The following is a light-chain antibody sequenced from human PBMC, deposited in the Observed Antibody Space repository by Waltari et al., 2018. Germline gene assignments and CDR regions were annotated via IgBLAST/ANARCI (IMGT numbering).Light chain of an antibody. CDR2: GAS. Sequence: DIQMTQSPSSLSASVGDRVTITCRASQSIRRNLNWYQQKPGKAPRLLISGASSLQSGVPSRFSGSGSGTDFTLTITSLQAEDFATYYCQESDSTLTWTFGPGTKVEI. V-gene: IGKV1-39*01. CDR1: QSIRRN. CDR3: QESDSTLTWT. J-gene: IGKJ1*01.